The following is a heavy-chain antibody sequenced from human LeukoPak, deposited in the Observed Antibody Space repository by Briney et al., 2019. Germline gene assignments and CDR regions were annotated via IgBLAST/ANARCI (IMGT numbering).Heavy chain of an antibody. CDR1: GGTFSSYS. J-gene: IGHJ4*02. V-gene: IGHV1-69*05. D-gene: IGHD3-22*01. CDR3: ARGGDTGGYYLFDY. Sequence: SVKVSCKASGGTFSSYSIRWVRQAPGQGLEWMGGIIPIFGTANYAQKFQGRVTITTDESTSTAYMELSSLRSEDTAVYYCARGGDTGGYYLFDYWGQGTLVTVSS. CDR2: IIPIFGTA.